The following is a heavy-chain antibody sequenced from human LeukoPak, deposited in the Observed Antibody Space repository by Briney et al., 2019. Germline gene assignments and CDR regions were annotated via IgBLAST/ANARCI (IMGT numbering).Heavy chain of an antibody. Sequence: SETLSLTCAVYGGSFSGYYWSWIRQPPGKGLEWIGEINHSGSTNYNPSLKSRVTISVDTSKNQFSPKLSSVTAADTAVYYCARDRIRYSSSWKNWFDPWGQGTLVTVSS. J-gene: IGHJ5*02. CDR1: GGSFSGYY. V-gene: IGHV4-34*01. CDR2: INHSGST. D-gene: IGHD6-13*01. CDR3: ARDRIRYSSSWKNWFDP.